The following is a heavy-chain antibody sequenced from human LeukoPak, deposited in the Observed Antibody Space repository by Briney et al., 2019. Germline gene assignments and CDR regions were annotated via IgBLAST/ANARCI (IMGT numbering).Heavy chain of an antibody. CDR3: ARHRGSGSQGYFDP. J-gene: IGHJ5*02. V-gene: IGHV4-59*08. Sequence: SETLSLTCTVSGGSISSYYWSWIRQPPGKGLEWIGYIYYRGSTNYNPSLKSRVPISVDTSKNQFSLKLSSVTAADTAVYYCARHRGSGSQGYFDPWGQGTLVTVSS. CDR1: GGSISSYY. D-gene: IGHD3-10*01. CDR2: IYYRGST.